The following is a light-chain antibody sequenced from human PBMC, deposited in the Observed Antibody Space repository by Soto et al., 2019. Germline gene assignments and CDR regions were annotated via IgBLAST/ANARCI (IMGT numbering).Light chain of an antibody. V-gene: IGLV2-14*03. CDR2: EVS. J-gene: IGLJ2*01. Sequence: QSALTQPPSASGSPGQSVAISCTGTSSDVGGYNYVSWYQQHPGKAPKLIIYEVSNRPSGVSIRFSGSKSGNTASLTISGLQAEDEADYYCTSYTGTTTVFGGGTKVTVL. CDR3: TSYTGTTTV. CDR1: SSDVGGYNY.